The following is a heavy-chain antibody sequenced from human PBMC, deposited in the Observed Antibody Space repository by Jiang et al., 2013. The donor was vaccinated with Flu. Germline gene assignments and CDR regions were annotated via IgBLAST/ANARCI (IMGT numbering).Heavy chain of an antibody. CDR3: ASGEGYFDL. D-gene: IGHD3-10*01. V-gene: IGHV4-30-2*01. J-gene: IGHJ2*01. Sequence: GSGLVKPSQTLSLTCAVSGGSISSGGYSWSWIRQPPGKGLEWIGYIYHSGSTYYNPSLKSRVTISVDRSKNQFSLKLSSVTAADTAVYYCASGEGYFDLWGRGTLVTVSS. CDR1: GGSISSGGYS. CDR2: IYHSGST.